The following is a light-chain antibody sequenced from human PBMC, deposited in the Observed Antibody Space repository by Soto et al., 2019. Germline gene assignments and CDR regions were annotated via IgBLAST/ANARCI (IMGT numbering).Light chain of an antibody. Sequence: QSALTHPASVSGSPGQSITISCTGTSSDIGHYDYVSLYQQHPGKAPKLMIYHVTYRPSGVSNRYSGSKSGNSASLTISGLQADDEADYYCCSLTTSHTYVFGSGTKVTVL. CDR1: SSDIGHYDY. V-gene: IGLV2-14*03. CDR3: CSLTTSHTYV. CDR2: HVT. J-gene: IGLJ1*01.